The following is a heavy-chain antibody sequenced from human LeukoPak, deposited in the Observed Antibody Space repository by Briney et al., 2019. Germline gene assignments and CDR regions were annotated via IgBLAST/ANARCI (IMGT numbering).Heavy chain of an antibody. J-gene: IGHJ4*02. CDR2: IIPIFGTA. CDR3: ARLVNRAYFDY. D-gene: IGHD3-22*01. V-gene: IGHV1-69*05. Sequence: SVEVSCKASGGTFSSYAISWVRQAPGQGLEWMGGIIPIFGTANYAQKFQGRVTITTDEATSTAYMELSSLRSEDTAVYYCARLVNRAYFDYWGEGTLLTVCS. CDR1: GGTFSSYA.